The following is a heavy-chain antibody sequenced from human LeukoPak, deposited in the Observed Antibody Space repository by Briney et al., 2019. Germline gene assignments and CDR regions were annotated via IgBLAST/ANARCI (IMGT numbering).Heavy chain of an antibody. CDR3: AREDVDADSMDY. J-gene: IGHJ4*02. CDR1: GYTFTKYD. V-gene: IGHV1-46*01. CDR2: INPSGGSI. Sequence: ASVKVSCEASGYTFTKYDMNWVRQAPGQGLEWMGIINPSGGSIRYAQKFQGRVAMTRDTSTSTLYMELNSLRSEDTAVYYCAREDVDADSMDYWGQGTLVTVSS. D-gene: IGHD5-18*01.